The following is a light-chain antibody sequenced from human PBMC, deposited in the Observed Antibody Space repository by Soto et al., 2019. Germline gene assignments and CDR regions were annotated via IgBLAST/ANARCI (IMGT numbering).Light chain of an antibody. CDR3: SSYTSRSPLVI. CDR2: AVS. V-gene: IGLV2-14*03. Sequence: QSVLTQPASVSGSPGQSITISCTGTSSDIGGYNYVSWYQQHPGKAPKLIIYAVSNRPSGVSNRFSGSKSGNTASLTISGLQAEDEADYSCSSYTSRSPLVIFGGGTKLTVL. CDR1: SSDIGGYNY. J-gene: IGLJ2*01.